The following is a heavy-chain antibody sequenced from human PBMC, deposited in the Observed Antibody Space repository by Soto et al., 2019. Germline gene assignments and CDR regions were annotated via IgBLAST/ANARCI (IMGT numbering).Heavy chain of an antibody. CDR3: AKELQFSGWLSAQTFDY. CDR1: GFTFSSHA. CDR2: ITGSGASS. D-gene: IGHD6-19*01. J-gene: IGHJ4*02. V-gene: IGHV3-23*01. Sequence: EVQLLESGGGLVQPGGSLRLSCAVSGFTFSSHAMRWVRQAPGKGLECVSSITGSGASSYYADSGRGRFTTSRDKSKNTLYLQMNSLRAEDTAVYYCAKELQFSGWLSAQTFDYWGQGTQVTVSS.